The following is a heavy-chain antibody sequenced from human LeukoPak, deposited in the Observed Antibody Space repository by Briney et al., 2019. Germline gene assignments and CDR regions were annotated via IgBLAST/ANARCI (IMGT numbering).Heavy chain of an antibody. CDR2: IAPSDSST. Sequence: RGESLRISCKGPESRFTSYWISWLRQMPGKGLEWMGSIAPSDSSTNYSPSFQGHVTTSADKSISTAYLQWSSLKASDTAMYYCASSCLLVMGIKDYYYGMDVWGQGTTVTVSS. J-gene: IGHJ6*02. D-gene: IGHD3-22*01. CDR3: ASSCLLVMGIKDYYYGMDV. V-gene: IGHV5-10-1*01. CDR1: ESRFTSYW.